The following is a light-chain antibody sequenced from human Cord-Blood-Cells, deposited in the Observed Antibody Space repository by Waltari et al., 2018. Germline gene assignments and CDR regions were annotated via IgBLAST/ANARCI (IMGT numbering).Light chain of an antibody. CDR3: QQYYSTPYT. Sequence: DIVMTQSPDSLAVSLGARPTINCKSSPSVLSSSNHKTYLAWYQQEPGQPPKLRIYWASTLESGVPDRFSGSVSGTDFTLTIGSLQAEDVAVYYCQQYYSTPYTFGQGTKLEIK. CDR1: PSVLSSSNHKTY. CDR2: WAS. V-gene: IGKV4-1*01. J-gene: IGKJ2*01.